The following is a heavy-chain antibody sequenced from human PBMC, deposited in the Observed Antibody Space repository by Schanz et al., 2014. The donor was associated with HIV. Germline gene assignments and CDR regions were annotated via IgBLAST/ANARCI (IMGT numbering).Heavy chain of an antibody. CDR1: GGTFMTYA. Sequence: QVQLVQSGAEVKKPGSSVKVSCKASGGTFMTYAISWVRQAPGQGLEWMGGIIPVFGTTNYAQKFQGRVTITADKSTSTAYMELSSLRLEDTAVYYCAREGGNLVEGGYFFDYWGQGTLVTVSS. CDR3: AREGGNLVEGGYFFDY. V-gene: IGHV1-69*06. J-gene: IGHJ4*02. D-gene: IGHD2-15*01. CDR2: IIPVFGTT.